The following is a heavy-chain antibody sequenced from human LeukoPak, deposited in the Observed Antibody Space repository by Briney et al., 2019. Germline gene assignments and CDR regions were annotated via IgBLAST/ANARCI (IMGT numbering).Heavy chain of an antibody. J-gene: IGHJ4*02. V-gene: IGHV1-2*02. D-gene: IGHD3-22*01. CDR2: INPNSGGT. Sequence: GASVKVSCKASGYTFTGYYMHWVRQAPGQGLEWMGWINPNSGGTNYAQKFQGRVPMTRDTSISKAYMELSRLRSDDTAVYYCARDRGDYYDSSGYYGFYWGQGTLVTVSS. CDR1: GYTFTGYY. CDR3: ARDRGDYYDSSGYYGFY.